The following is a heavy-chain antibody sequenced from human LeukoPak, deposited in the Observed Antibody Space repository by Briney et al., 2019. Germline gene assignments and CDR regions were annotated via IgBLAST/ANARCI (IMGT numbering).Heavy chain of an antibody. CDR3: ARAERGYCSGGSCFFDY. D-gene: IGHD2-15*01. J-gene: IGHJ4*02. V-gene: IGHV3-43*02. CDR1: GFTFSSYW. Sequence: GGSLRLSCAASGFTFSSYWMHWVRQAPGKGLEWVSLISGDGGTTYYADSLKGRFTISRDSSKNSLYLQMSSLRTEDTALYYCARAERGYCSGGSCFFDYWGQGTLVTVSS. CDR2: ISGDGGTT.